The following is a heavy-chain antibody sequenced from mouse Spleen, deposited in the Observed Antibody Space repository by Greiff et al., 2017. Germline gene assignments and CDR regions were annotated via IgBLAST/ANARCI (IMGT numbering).Heavy chain of an antibody. CDR2: IDPSDSYT. J-gene: IGHJ2*01. Sequence: QVQLQQPGTELVKPGASVKLSCKASGYTFTSYWMHWVKQRPGQGLEWIGEIDPSDSYTNYNQKFKGKATLTVDKSSSTAYMQLSSLTSEDSAVYYCARSLRPPFDYWGQGTTLTVSS. CDR3: ARSLRPPFDY. CDR1: GYTFTSYW. V-gene: IGHV1-69*02. D-gene: IGHD6-1*01.